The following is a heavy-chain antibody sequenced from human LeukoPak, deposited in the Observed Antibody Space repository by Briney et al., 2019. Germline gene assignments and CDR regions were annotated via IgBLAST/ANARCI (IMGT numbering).Heavy chain of an antibody. CDR2: IYHSGST. CDR1: GGSISSGGYS. D-gene: IGHD4-17*01. Sequence: SETLSLTCAVSGGSISSGGYSWSWIRQPPGKGLEWIGYIYHSGSTYYNPSLKSRVTISVDMSKNQFSLKLSSVTAADTAVYYCARSMTTVTRNNWFDPWGQGTLVTVSS. CDR3: ARSMTTVTRNNWFDP. J-gene: IGHJ5*02. V-gene: IGHV4-30-2*01.